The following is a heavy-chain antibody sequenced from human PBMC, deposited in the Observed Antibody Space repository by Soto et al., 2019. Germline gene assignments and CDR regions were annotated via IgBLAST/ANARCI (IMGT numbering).Heavy chain of an antibody. J-gene: IGHJ6*02. CDR3: ARVPLYDDYGGYGMDV. D-gene: IGHD4-17*01. CDR1: GYTLTGYY. V-gene: IGHV1-2*02. Sequence: ASVKVSCKASGYTLTGYYMHWVRQAPGQGLEWMGWINPNSGGTNYAQKFQGRVTMTRDTSISTAYMELSRLRSDGTAVYYCARVPLYDDYGGYGMDVWGQGTTVTVSS. CDR2: INPNSGGT.